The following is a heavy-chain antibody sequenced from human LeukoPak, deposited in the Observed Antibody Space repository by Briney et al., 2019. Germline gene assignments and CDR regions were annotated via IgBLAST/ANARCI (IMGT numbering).Heavy chain of an antibody. Sequence: GGSLRLPCAASGFTFNNYLMSWVRQAPGKGLEWVSVLFTGGGRTLYADSVKGRFTISGDTSRTTLYLQMNGLRAEDTAVYYCAKECDYSPGHKFDLWGEGTLVTVYS. D-gene: IGHD3-10*01. CDR3: AKECDYSPGHKFDL. V-gene: IGHV3-23*01. CDR1: GFTFNNYL. J-gene: IGHJ4*02. CDR2: LFTGGGRT.